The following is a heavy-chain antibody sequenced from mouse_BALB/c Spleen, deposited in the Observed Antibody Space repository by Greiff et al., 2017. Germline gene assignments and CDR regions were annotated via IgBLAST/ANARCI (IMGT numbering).Heavy chain of an antibody. J-gene: IGHJ4*01. V-gene: IGHV1S135*01. CDR1: GYSFTSYY. Sequence: VQLKQSGPELVKPGASVKISCKASGYSFTSYYMHWVKQSHGKSLEWIGYIDPFNGGTSYNQKFKGKATLTVDKSSSTAYMHLSSLTSEDSAVYYCARSYYGNYPYAMDYWGQGTSVTVSS. CDR2: IDPFNGGT. CDR3: ARSYYGNYPYAMDY. D-gene: IGHD2-1*01.